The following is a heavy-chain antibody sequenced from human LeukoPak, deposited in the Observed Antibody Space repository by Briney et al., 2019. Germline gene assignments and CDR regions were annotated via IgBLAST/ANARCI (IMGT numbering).Heavy chain of an antibody. Sequence: PSETLSLTCTVSGGSISSSSYYWGWIRQPPGKGLEWIGSIYYSGSTYYNPSLKSRVTISVDTSKNQFSLRLSSVTAADTAVYYCARGLWFGDLFDAFHIWGQGTMVTVSS. CDR3: ARGLWFGDLFDAFHI. CDR1: GGSISSSSYY. J-gene: IGHJ3*02. CDR2: IYYSGST. D-gene: IGHD3-10*01. V-gene: IGHV4-39*01.